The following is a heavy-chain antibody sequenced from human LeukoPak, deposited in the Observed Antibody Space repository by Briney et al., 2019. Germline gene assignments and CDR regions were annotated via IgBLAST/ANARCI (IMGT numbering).Heavy chain of an antibody. CDR2: IGSGSGGDT. CDR3: AKGGSGEGGLDY. V-gene: IGHV3-23*01. CDR1: GFTFSSYS. D-gene: IGHD5-12*01. J-gene: IGHJ4*02. Sequence: PGGSLRLSCAASGFTFSSYSMNWVRQAPGKGLDWVSSIGSGSGGDTYYADSVKGRFTISRDNSKNTLYLQMNCLRAEDSALYFCAKGGSGEGGLDYWGQGTLVTVSS.